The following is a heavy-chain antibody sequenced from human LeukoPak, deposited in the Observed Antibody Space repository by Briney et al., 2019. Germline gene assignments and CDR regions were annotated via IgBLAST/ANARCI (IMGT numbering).Heavy chain of an antibody. D-gene: IGHD3-10*01. CDR1: GYTFTSYA. CDR2: INAGIGNT. CDR3: ARSYYYGSGSPWGYYYYGMDV. J-gene: IGHJ6*04. Sequence: GASVKVSCKASGYTFTSYAMYWVRQAPGQRLEWMGWINAGIGNTKYSQKFQGRVTITRDTSASTAYMELSSLRSEDTDVYYCARSYYYGSGSPWGYYYYGMDVWGKGTTVTVSS. V-gene: IGHV1-3*01.